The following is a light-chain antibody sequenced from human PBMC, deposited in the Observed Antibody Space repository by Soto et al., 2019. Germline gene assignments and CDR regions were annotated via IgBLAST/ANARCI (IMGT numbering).Light chain of an antibody. J-gene: IGLJ3*02. Sequence: QSALTQPASVSGSPGQSITISCTGTSSDIGGYNYVSWYQQHPGKAPKLMIYEVTNRPSGVSSRFSGSKSGNTASLTISVLQAEDEADYYCSSYTSSSTLVFGGGTKVTVL. CDR1: SSDIGGYNY. V-gene: IGLV2-14*01. CDR3: SSYTSSSTLV. CDR2: EVT.